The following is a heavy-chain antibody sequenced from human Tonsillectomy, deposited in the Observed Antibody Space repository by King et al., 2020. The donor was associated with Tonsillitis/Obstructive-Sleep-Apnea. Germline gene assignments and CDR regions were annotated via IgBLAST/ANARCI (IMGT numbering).Heavy chain of an antibody. Sequence: QLQESGPGLVKPSKTLSLTCTVSGGSISSYFWSWIRQPPGKGLEWIGYIYYSGSTNYNPSLKSRVTISVDTSKNQFSLKLSSVTAADTAVYFCARHGDWDKWLLYDYWGQGTLVTVSS. CDR2: IYYSGST. CDR3: ARHGDWDKWLLYDY. J-gene: IGHJ4*02. V-gene: IGHV4-59*08. CDR1: GGSISSYF. D-gene: IGHD3-3*01.